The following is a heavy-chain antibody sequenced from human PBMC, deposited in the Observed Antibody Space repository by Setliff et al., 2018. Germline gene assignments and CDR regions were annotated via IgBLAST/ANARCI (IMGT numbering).Heavy chain of an antibody. J-gene: IGHJ4*02. CDR2: INPNSGVT. Sequence: ASVKVSCKAFGYTFTGYYMHWIRQAPGQGLEWVGWINPNSGVTNYAQKFQGRVTMTRDTSISTAYMELSSLRSDDTAVYYCARVPRLEWLLPTFDSWGQGTLVTVSS. CDR3: ARVPRLEWLLPTFDS. CDR1: GYTFTGYY. D-gene: IGHD3-3*01. V-gene: IGHV1-2*02.